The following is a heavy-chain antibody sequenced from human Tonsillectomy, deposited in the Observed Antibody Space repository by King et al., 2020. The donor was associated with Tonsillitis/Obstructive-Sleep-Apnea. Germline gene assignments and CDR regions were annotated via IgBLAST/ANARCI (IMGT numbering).Heavy chain of an antibody. CDR2: INHSGST. CDR3: ARIAVGAQIDY. J-gene: IGHJ4*02. D-gene: IGHD6-19*01. CDR1: GGSFSGYY. Sequence: VQLQQWGAGLLKPSETLSLTCAVYGGSFSGYYWSWIRQPPGKGLEWIGKINHSGSTNYNPSLKSRVTISVDTSKNQFSLKLSSVTAADTAVYYCARIAVGAQIDYWGQGTLVTVSS. V-gene: IGHV4-34*01.